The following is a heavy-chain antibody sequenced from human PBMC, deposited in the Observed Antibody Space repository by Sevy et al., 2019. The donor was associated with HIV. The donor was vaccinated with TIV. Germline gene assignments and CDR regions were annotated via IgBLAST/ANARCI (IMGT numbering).Heavy chain of an antibody. CDR2: IVSSSSTI. D-gene: IGHD3-10*01. CDR1: GFTFSSYS. V-gene: IGHV3-48*01. Sequence: GGSLRLSCAASGFTFSSYSMNWVRQAPGKGLEWVSYIVSSSSTIYDADSVKGRFTISRDNARNSLYLQMNSLRAEDTAVYYCTRDLTGVRGVIRFDSWGQGTLVTVSS. CDR3: TRDLTGVRGVIRFDS. J-gene: IGHJ4*02.